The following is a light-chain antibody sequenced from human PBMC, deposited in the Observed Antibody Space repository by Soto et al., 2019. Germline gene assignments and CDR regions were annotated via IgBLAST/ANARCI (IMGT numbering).Light chain of an antibody. J-gene: IGLJ2*01. CDR3: WSYAGSYVV. CDR1: SSDVGGYNY. CDR2: DVT. V-gene: IGLV2-11*01. Sequence: QSALTQPRSVSGSPGQSVTISCTGTSSDVGGYNYVSWYQQHPGKAPKLMIYDVTKRPAGVPDRFSGAKSSNTASMTISGLQAEDEADYCCWSYAGSYVVLGGGTKQTV.